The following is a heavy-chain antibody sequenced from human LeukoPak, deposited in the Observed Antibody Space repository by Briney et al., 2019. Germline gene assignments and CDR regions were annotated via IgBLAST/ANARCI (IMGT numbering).Heavy chain of an antibody. CDR3: AKDILYDSSAHGAFDI. CDR1: GFTLDDYA. J-gene: IGHJ3*02. CDR2: ISWNSGSI. Sequence: PGRSLRLSCAASGFTLDDYAMHWVRQAPGKGLEWVSGISWNSGSIDYADSVKGRFTISRDNAKNSLYLQMNSLRAEDTALYYCAKDILYDSSAHGAFDIWGQGTMVTVSS. V-gene: IGHV3-9*01. D-gene: IGHD3-22*01.